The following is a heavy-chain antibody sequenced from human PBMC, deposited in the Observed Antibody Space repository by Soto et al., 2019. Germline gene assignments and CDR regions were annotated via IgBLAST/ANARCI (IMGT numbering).Heavy chain of an antibody. CDR1: GYTFTSYD. CDR2: MNPNSGNT. Sequence: ASVKVSCKASGYTFTSYDINWVRQATGQGLEWMGWMNPNSGNTGYAQKFQGRVTMTRNTSISTAYMELSSLRSEDTAVYYCARGGVEYQLDDDAFDIWGQGTMVTVSS. J-gene: IGHJ3*02. D-gene: IGHD2-2*01. CDR3: ARGGVEYQLDDDAFDI. V-gene: IGHV1-8*01.